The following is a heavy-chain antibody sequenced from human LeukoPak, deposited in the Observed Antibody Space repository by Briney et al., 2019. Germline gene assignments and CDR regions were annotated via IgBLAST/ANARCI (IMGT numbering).Heavy chain of an antibody. Sequence: PGGSLRLSCAASGFTFSSYGMHWVRQAPGKGLEWVSAISGSGGSTYYADSVKGRFTISRDNSKNTLYLQMNSLRAEDTAVYYCATLPTTYYYDSRRDYWGQGTLVTVSS. V-gene: IGHV3-23*01. J-gene: IGHJ4*02. CDR2: ISGSGGST. CDR3: ATLPTTYYYDSRRDY. D-gene: IGHD3-22*01. CDR1: GFTFSSYG.